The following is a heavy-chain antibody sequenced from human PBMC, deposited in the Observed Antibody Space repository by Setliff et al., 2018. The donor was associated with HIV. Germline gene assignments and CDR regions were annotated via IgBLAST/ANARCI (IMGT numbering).Heavy chain of an antibody. Sequence: PSETLSLTCTVSGASFSGYYWSWIRQPPGKGLEWIGEINHSGSTNYNPSLKSRVTISVDTSKNQFSLKLSSVTAADTAVYYCARESLDNWFDPWGQGTLVTVSS. V-gene: IGHV4-34*01. CDR2: INHSGST. CDR3: ARESLDNWFDP. CDR1: GASFSGYY. J-gene: IGHJ5*02.